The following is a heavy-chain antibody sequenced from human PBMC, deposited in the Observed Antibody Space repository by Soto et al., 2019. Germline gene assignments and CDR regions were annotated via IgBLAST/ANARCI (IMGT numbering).Heavy chain of an antibody. D-gene: IGHD5-12*01. V-gene: IGHV4-31*03. J-gene: IGHJ4*02. CDR3: ARRIVATIYYFDY. CDR2: IDYSGST. Sequence: QVQLQESGPGLVKPSQTLSLTCTVPGGSISSGGYYWSWIRQHPGKGLEWIAYIDYSGSTYYNPSLKSRVTISVDTSKNQFSLKLSSVTAADTAVYYCARRIVATIYYFDYWGQGTLVTVSS. CDR1: GGSISSGGYY.